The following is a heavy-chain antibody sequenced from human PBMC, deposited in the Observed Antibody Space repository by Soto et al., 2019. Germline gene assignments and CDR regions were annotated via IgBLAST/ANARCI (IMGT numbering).Heavy chain of an antibody. CDR2: IIPIFGTA. Sequence: QVQLVQSGAEVKKPGSSVKVSCKASGGTFSSYAISWVRQAPGQGLEWMGGIIPIFGTANYAQKFQGRVTITADESTSTAYMELSSLRSEDTAVYYCARDPPDCSCGSCPDNWFDPWGQGTLVTVSS. CDR1: GGTFSSYA. D-gene: IGHD2-15*01. J-gene: IGHJ5*02. V-gene: IGHV1-69*01. CDR3: ARDPPDCSCGSCPDNWFDP.